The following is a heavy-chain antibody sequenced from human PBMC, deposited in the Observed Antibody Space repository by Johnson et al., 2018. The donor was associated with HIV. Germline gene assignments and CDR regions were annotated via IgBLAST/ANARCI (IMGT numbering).Heavy chain of an antibody. CDR2: ISYAGSNK. J-gene: IGHJ3*02. CDR1: GFTFNNYA. CDR3: ARSRNYACDI. Sequence: QVQLVESGGGVVQPGRSLRLSCAASGFTFNNYAMHWVRQAPGKGLEWVAVISYAGSNKYYADSVKGRFTMSRDNAKNSIFVQMNSLRADDTAVYYCARSRNYACDIWGQGTMVTVSS. D-gene: IGHD1-1*01. V-gene: IGHV3-30-3*01.